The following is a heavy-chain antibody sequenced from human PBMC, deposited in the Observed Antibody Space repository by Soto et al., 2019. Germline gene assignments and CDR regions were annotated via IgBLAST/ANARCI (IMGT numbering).Heavy chain of an antibody. V-gene: IGHV1-69*13. J-gene: IGHJ3*02. Sequence: SVKVSCKASGGTFSSYAISWVRQAPGQGLEWMGGIIPTFGTANYAQKFQGRVTITADESTSTAYMELSSLRSEDTAVYYCARANWDSSGYYSNAFDIWGQGPMATVSS. CDR1: GGTFSSYA. CDR3: ARANWDSSGYYSNAFDI. D-gene: IGHD3-22*01. CDR2: IIPTFGTA.